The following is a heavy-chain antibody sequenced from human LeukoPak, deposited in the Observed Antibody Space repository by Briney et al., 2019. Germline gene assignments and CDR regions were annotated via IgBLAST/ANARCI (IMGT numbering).Heavy chain of an antibody. J-gene: IGHJ6*02. V-gene: IGHV1-46*01. CDR3: ARSRRLGPLGTGMDV. CDR1: GYTFTSYY. D-gene: IGHD5-12*01. CDR2: INPSGGST. Sequence: ASVKVSCKASGYTFTSYYMHWVRQAPGQGLEWMGIINPSGGSTSYAQKFQGRATMTRDTSTSTVYMELSSLRSEDTAVYYCARSRRLGPLGTGMDVWGQGTTVTVSS.